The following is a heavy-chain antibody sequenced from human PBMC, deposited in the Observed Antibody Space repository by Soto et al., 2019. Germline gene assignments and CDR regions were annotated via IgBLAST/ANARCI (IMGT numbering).Heavy chain of an antibody. V-gene: IGHV4-34*01. CDR3: ARRRLSPNLLDAXGTYTNGRPGGPNWFDP. Sequence: PSETLSLTCAVYNGSFRGFYWSWIRQPPQKGLEWIGEVDHRGNTHYNLSLKSRVTISGDTSQNQFSLHLSAVTAADTAVYYCARRRLSPNLLDAXGTYTNGRPGGPNWFDPWGQGTLVTVSS. D-gene: IGHD3-16*01. CDR1: NGSFRGFY. CDR2: VDHRGNT. J-gene: IGHJ5*02.